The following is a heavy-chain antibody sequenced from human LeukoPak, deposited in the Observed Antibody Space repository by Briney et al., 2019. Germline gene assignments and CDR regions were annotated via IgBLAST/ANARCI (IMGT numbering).Heavy chain of an antibody. D-gene: IGHD3-22*01. V-gene: IGHV4-59*12. CDR2: IYYSGST. J-gene: IGHJ4*02. CDR3: ARDGYYYDSSGYYF. CDR1: GVSISSYY. Sequence: PSETLSLTCTVSGVSISSYYWSWIRQPPGKGLEWIGYIYYSGSTNYNPSLKSRVTISVDTSKNQFSLKLSSVTAADTAVYYCARDGYYYDSSGYYFWGQGTLVTVSS.